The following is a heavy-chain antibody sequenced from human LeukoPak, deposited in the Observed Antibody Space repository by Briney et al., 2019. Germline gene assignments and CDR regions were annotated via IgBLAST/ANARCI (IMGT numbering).Heavy chain of an antibody. Sequence: GGSLRLSCAASGFTFSSYGMHWVRQAPGKGLEWVAVMSYDGSNKYYADSVKGRFTISRDNSKNTLYLQMNSLRAEDTAVYYCAKADYDFWSGHYYYYGMDVWGQGTTVTVSS. CDR2: MSYDGSNK. V-gene: IGHV3-30*18. CDR1: GFTFSSYG. D-gene: IGHD3-3*01. CDR3: AKADYDFWSGHYYYYGMDV. J-gene: IGHJ6*02.